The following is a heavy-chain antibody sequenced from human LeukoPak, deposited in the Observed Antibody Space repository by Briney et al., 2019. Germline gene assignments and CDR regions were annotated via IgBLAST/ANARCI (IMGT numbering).Heavy chain of an antibody. J-gene: IGHJ3*01. CDR1: GFTFSDYY. CDR3: AREAFTTVTTATDAFDF. CDR2: ISSSGSTI. D-gene: IGHD4-17*01. Sequence: GGSLRLSCAASGFTFSDYYMSWIRQAPGKGLEWVSYISSSGSTIYYADSVKGRFTISRDNAKNSLYLQMNSLRAEDTAVYYCAREAFTTVTTATDAFDFWGQGTMVTVSS. V-gene: IGHV3-11*01.